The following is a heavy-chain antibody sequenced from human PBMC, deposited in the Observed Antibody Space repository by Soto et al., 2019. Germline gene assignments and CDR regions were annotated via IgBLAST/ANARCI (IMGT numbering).Heavy chain of an antibody. D-gene: IGHD3-16*01. V-gene: IGHV3-23*01. J-gene: IGHJ4*02. CDR3: AKEFYEVKRFFDY. Sequence: GGSLRLSCAASGFTFSNYAMSWVRQAPGKGLEWVSAISGSGGSTYYADSVKGRFTISRDNSKSTLSLQMNSLRAEDTAVYHCAKEFYEVKRFFDYWGQGTLVTVSS. CDR1: GFTFSNYA. CDR2: ISGSGGST.